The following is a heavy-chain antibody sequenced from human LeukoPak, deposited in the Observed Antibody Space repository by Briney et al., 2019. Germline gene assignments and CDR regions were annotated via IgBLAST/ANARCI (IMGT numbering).Heavy chain of an antibody. Sequence: GGSLRLSCAASGFTFSTYGMNWVRQAPGKGLEWVSAISAGGGNTYYADSVKGRFTISRDNSKNTLFLEMNSLRAEDTAVYYCAKEYSVRNQFDYWGQGTLVAVSS. D-gene: IGHD1-14*01. J-gene: IGHJ4*02. V-gene: IGHV3-23*01. CDR2: ISAGGGNT. CDR1: GFTFSTYG. CDR3: AKEYSVRNQFDY.